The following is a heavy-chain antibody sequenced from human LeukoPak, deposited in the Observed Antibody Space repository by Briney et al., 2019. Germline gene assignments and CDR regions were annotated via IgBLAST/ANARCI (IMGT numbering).Heavy chain of an antibody. Sequence: ASVKVSCKTSGYTFTSYYVHWVRQASGQGLEWMGWINPDSGGTNYAQKFQGRVTLTRDTAIRTAYMELSGLRSDDTAIYYCARDLLLGVYWYFDLWGRGTPVTVSS. CDR2: INPDSGGT. J-gene: IGHJ2*01. CDR1: GYTFTSYY. V-gene: IGHV1-2*02. CDR3: ARDLLLGVYWYFDL. D-gene: IGHD2-15*01.